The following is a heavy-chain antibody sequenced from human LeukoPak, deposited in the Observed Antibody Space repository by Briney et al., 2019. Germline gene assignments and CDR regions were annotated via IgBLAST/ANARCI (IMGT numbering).Heavy chain of an antibody. CDR1: GYTFTGYY. CDR3: ARVPSRGYFDY. Sequence: GASVKVSCRASGYTFTGYYMHWVRQAPGQGLGWMGWINPNSGGTNYAQKFQGRVTMTRDTSTSTAYMELSRLRSDDTAVYYCARVPSRGYFDYWGQGTLVTVSS. V-gene: IGHV1-2*02. D-gene: IGHD3-10*01. J-gene: IGHJ4*02. CDR2: INPNSGGT.